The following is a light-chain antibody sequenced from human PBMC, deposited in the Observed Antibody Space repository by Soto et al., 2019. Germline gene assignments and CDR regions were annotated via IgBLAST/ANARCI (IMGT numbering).Light chain of an antibody. CDR3: SSYTSSSSLGV. CDR2: EVT. CDR1: SSDVGGYNY. Sequence: QSALTQPASVSGSPGQSITISCTGTSSDVGGYNYVSWYQQHPGKAPKLMIYEVTNQPSGVSNRFSGSKSGNTASLTISGLQAEDEADYYCSSYTSSSSLGVFGGGTQLTVL. V-gene: IGLV2-14*01. J-gene: IGLJ3*02.